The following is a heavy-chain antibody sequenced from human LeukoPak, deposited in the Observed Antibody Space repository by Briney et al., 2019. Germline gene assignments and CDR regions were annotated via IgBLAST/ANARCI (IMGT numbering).Heavy chain of an antibody. CDR3: ARDQDGFEY. CDR1: GGSINNYY. CDR2: IYHSGST. J-gene: IGHJ4*02. Sequence: SETLSLTCTVSGGSINNYYWSWIRQPPGKGLEWIGYIYHSGSTNYNPSLKSRVTMSVDTSKNQFSLQLDSVIPEDTALYYCARDQDGFEYWGQGTLVTVSS. V-gene: IGHV4-59*12.